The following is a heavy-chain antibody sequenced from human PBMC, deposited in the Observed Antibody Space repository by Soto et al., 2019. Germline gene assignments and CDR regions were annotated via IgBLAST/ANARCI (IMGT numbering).Heavy chain of an antibody. D-gene: IGHD2-21*02. CDR1: GGTFSSYT. Sequence: QVQLVQSGAEVKKPGSSVKVSCKASGGTFSSYTISWVRQAPGQGLEWMGRIIPILGIANYAQKFQGRVTITADKSTSTAYMELSSLRSEDTAVYYCANGLSSATANDYWGQGTLVTVSS. V-gene: IGHV1-69*02. J-gene: IGHJ4*02. CDR3: ANGLSSATANDY. CDR2: IIPILGIA.